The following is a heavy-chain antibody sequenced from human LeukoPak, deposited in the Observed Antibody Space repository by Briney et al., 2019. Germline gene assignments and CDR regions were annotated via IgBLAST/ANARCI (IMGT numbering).Heavy chain of an antibody. Sequence: GGSLRLSCAASGFTFSSYAVSWVRQAPGKGLEWVSAISGGGGSTYYADSVKGRFTVSRDNSKNTLYLQMNSLRAEDTAVYYCAKQASSHLEAYFDYWGQGTLVTVSS. CDR2: ISGGGGST. CDR1: GFTFSSYA. V-gene: IGHV3-23*01. CDR3: AKQASSHLEAYFDY. J-gene: IGHJ4*02. D-gene: IGHD6-13*01.